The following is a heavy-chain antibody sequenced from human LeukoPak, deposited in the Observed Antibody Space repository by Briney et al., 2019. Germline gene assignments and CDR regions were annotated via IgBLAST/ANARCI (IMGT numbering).Heavy chain of an antibody. CDR3: ARLRCWSSSPQGAFDI. J-gene: IGHJ3*02. D-gene: IGHD6-6*01. CDR1: GYSFTSYW. CDR2: IYPGDSDT. V-gene: IGHV5-51*01. Sequence: GESLKISCKGSGYSFTSYWIGWVRQMPGKGLEWMGIIYPGDSDTRYSPSFQGQVTISADKSISTAYLQWSSLKASDTAMYYCARLRCWSSSPQGAFDIWGQGTMVTVSS.